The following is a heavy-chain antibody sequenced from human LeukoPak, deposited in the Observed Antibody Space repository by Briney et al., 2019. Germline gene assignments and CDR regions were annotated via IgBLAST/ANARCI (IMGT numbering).Heavy chain of an antibody. Sequence: ASVKVSCKASGYTFTGYYMHWVRQAPGQGLEWKGWINPKSGGTNYDQKFQGRVTTTRDTSISTAYMELSRLRSADTAVYYCARGGSSWSYAMDVWGQGTTVTVSS. V-gene: IGHV1-2*02. CDR1: GYTFTGYY. J-gene: IGHJ6*02. CDR3: ARGGSSWSYAMDV. CDR2: INPKSGGT. D-gene: IGHD6-13*01.